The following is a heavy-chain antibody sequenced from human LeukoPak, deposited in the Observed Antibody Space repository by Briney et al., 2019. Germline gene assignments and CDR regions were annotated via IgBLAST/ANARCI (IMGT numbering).Heavy chain of an antibody. Sequence: GGSLRLSCAASGFTFSSYEMNWVRQAPGKGVEGVSYISSSGSTIYYADSVKGGFTISRDNAKKSLYLQMNSLRAEDTAVYYCARDYHAFDIWGQGTMVTVSS. D-gene: IGHD3-16*02. V-gene: IGHV3-48*03. CDR1: GFTFSSYE. J-gene: IGHJ3*02. CDR3: ARDYHAFDI. CDR2: ISSSGSTI.